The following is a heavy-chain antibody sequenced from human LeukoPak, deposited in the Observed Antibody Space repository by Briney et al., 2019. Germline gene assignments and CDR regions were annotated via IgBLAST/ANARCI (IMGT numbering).Heavy chain of an antibody. V-gene: IGHV5-51*01. Sequence: GASLKISCKGSGYSFTTYWIGWVRQMPGKGLECMGIIYPGDSDTRYSPSFQGQVTISADKSINTAYLQWSSLKASDTAMYYCARLGTYWSNYYFEYWGQGTLVTVSS. CDR3: ARLGTYWSNYYFEY. CDR2: IYPGDSDT. D-gene: IGHD3-10*01. J-gene: IGHJ4*02. CDR1: GYSFTTYW.